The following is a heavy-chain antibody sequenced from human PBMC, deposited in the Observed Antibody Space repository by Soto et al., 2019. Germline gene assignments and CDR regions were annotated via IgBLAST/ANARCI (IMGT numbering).Heavy chain of an antibody. J-gene: IGHJ5*02. D-gene: IGHD1-26*01. CDR1: GGSISSGGYY. Sequence: QVQLQESGPGLVKPSQTLSLTCTVAGGSISSGGYYWILIRQHPGKCLAWIGYINYIGSAYYHPSLTSRVTISVDTSRNQFSLKLTSVTAADTAVYYCAGVLLVGPTEYPSWGQGTLVTVSS. V-gene: IGHV4-31*03. CDR2: INYIGSA. CDR3: AGVLLVGPTEYPS.